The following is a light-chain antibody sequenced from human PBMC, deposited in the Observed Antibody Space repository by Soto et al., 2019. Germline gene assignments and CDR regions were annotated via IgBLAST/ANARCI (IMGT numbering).Light chain of an antibody. CDR2: DDD. CDR3: GSWDSSLSAYV. Sequence: VLTQPPSASGTPGQRVTISCSGSSSNIERNTVSWYQQLPGTAPKLLIYDDDKRPSGIPDRFSGSKSGTSATLGITGFRTGDEADYYCGSWDSSLSAYVFGTGTKVTVL. V-gene: IGLV1-51*01. J-gene: IGLJ1*01. CDR1: SSNIERNT.